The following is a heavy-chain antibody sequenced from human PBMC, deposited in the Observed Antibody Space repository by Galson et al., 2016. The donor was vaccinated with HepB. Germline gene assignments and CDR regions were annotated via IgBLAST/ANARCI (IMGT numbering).Heavy chain of an antibody. CDR2: ISGSASST. CDR1: DFTFSSHA. V-gene: IGHV3-23*01. CDR3: AKGSLSVIGTHFDH. Sequence: SLRLSCAGSDFTFSSHAMIWVRQAPGKGLEWVSGISGSASSTYYVDSVKGRFTVSRDNSKNTLFLQMTSLRAEDTAFYYCAKGSLSVIGTHFDHWGQGTLATVSS. D-gene: IGHD6-19*01. J-gene: IGHJ4*02.